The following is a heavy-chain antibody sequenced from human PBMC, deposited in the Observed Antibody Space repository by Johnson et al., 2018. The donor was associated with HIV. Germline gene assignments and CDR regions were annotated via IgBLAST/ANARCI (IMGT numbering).Heavy chain of an antibody. CDR2: ISHDGSHK. CDR3: GREGGILLSPGSFDI. D-gene: IGHD2-8*01. J-gene: IGHJ3*02. Sequence: QVQLVESGGGVVQPGRSLRLSCAASGFTFSSMHWDRQAPGKGLEWVAVISHDGSHKYYADSVKGRFSLSRDISKNTLYLQMNSLRAEDTAVYYCGREGGILLSPGSFDIWGQGTMVTVSS. V-gene: IGHV3-30*14. CDR1: GFTFSS.